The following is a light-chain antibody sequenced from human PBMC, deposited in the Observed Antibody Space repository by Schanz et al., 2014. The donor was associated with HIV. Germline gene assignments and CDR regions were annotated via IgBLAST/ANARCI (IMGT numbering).Light chain of an antibody. CDR3: QTWGTGIRV. CDR2: LNSDGSH. J-gene: IGLJ3*02. CDR1: SGHSSYA. Sequence: QLVLTQSPSASASLGASVKLTCTLSSGHSSYAIAWHQQQPEKGPRYLMKLNSDGSHSKGDGIPDRFSGSASGYERYLTISSLQSEDEADYYCQTWGTGIRVFGGGTKLTVL. V-gene: IGLV4-69*01.